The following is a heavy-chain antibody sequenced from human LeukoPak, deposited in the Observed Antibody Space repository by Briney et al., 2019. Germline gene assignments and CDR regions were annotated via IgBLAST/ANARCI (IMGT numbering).Heavy chain of an antibody. V-gene: IGHV4-38-2*01. CDR2: IYHSGST. D-gene: IGHD3-22*01. J-gene: IGHJ4*02. CDR1: GYSISSGYY. Sequence: SETLSLTCAVSGYSISSGYYWGWIRQPPGKGLEWIGSIYHSGSTYYNPSLKSRVTISVDTSKNQFSLKLSSVTAADAAVYYCAITTYYYDSSGYPHFDYWGQGTLVTVSS. CDR3: AITTYYYDSSGYPHFDY.